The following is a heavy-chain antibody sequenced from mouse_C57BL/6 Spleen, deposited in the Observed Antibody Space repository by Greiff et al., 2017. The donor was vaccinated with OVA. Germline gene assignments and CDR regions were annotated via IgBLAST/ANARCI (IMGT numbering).Heavy chain of an antibody. Sequence: QVQLQQPGAELVKPGASVKLSCKAPGYTFPSYWLPGVKQRPGRGLGWIGRIDPNSGGTKYNEKFKSKATLTVDKPSSTAYMQLSSLTSEDSAVYYCEREDYDGGGDYWGQGTTLTVSS. D-gene: IGHD2-4*01. CDR1: GYTFPSYW. J-gene: IGHJ2*01. V-gene: IGHV1-72*01. CDR2: IDPNSGGT. CDR3: EREDYDGGGDY.